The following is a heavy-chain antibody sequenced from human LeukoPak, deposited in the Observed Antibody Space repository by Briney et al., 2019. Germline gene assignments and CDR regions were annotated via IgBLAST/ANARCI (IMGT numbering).Heavy chain of an antibody. D-gene: IGHD3-22*01. J-gene: IGHJ3*02. CDR1: GFTVSSNY. CDR2: IYSGGST. Sequence: GGSLRLSCAASGFTVSSNYMSWVRQAPGKGLEWVSVIYSGGSTYYADSVKGRFTISRDNSKNTLYLQMNSLRAEDTAVYYCARELGVGVIGDAFDMWGQGTMDTVSS. CDR3: ARELGVGVIGDAFDM. V-gene: IGHV3-53*01.